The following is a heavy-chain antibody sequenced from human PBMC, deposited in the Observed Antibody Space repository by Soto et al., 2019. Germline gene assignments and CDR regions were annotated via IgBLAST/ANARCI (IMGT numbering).Heavy chain of an antibody. D-gene: IGHD6-19*01. J-gene: IGHJ4*02. CDR1: GFTFSDYA. CDR3: AKVGRQWLVTSDFNY. V-gene: IGHV3-30*18. CDR2: VSHDGRNT. Sequence: VQLVESGGGVVQPGRSLRLSCAASGFTFSDYAMHWVRQAPGKGLEWVAVVSHDGRNTHYADSVKGRLTISRDSSKHTAALEMTRLTAEHTAVYYCAKVGRQWLVTSDFNYWGQGALVTVSS.